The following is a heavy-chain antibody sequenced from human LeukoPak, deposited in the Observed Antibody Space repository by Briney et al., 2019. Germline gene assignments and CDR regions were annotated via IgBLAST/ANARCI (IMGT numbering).Heavy chain of an antibody. V-gene: IGHV1-18*01. Sequence: GASVKVSCKASGFIFTKYGISWVRQAPGQGLEWVGWISGYNGDTNYAQNLQGRVTMTTDTSTTTAYMELRRLRSDDTAVYYCARRVGETDGMDVWGQGTTVTVSS. CDR1: GFIFTKYG. D-gene: IGHD1-26*01. CDR2: ISGYNGDT. CDR3: ARRVGETDGMDV. J-gene: IGHJ6*02.